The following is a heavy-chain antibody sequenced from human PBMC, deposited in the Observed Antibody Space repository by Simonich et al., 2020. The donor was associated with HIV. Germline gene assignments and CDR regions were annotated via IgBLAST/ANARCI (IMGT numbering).Heavy chain of an antibody. D-gene: IGHD3-9*01. CDR2: IKPSDGST. CDR1: GDTFISYH. CDR3: ARDLVGYYFDY. Sequence: GAEVKKPGASVKVSCKASGDTFISYHMHWVRQAPGQGLEWIGIIKPSDGSTTYAQRFQGRVTMTRDTSTNMVYMDLSSLRSDDTAVYYCARDLVGYYFDYWGQGTLVTVSS. J-gene: IGHJ4*02. V-gene: IGHV1-46*01.